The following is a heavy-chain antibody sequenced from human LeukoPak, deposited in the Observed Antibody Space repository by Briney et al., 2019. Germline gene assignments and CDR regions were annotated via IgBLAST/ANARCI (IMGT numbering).Heavy chain of an antibody. Sequence: GRSLRLSCAASGFTFKNHAMHWVRQAPGKGLEWVAVISYDGNNKYYGDSVKGRFTISRDNSKNTLYLQMENLRAEDTAAYYCAGGDDFWSGYYGGAVWGQGTLVTVSS. D-gene: IGHD3-3*01. CDR1: GFTFKNHA. V-gene: IGHV3-30-3*01. CDR2: ISYDGNNK. CDR3: AGGDDFWSGYYGGAV. J-gene: IGHJ4*02.